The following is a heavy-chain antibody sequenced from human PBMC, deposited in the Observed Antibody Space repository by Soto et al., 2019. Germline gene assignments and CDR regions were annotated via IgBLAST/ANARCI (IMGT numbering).Heavy chain of an antibody. CDR1: AGSISTINYY. V-gene: IGHV4-31*03. D-gene: IGHD2-8*01. Sequence: QVQLQESGPGLVRPTQTLSLTGTVSAGSISTINYYWSWIRQHPEKGLEWIGYISYSGSTFYHSSLKSRVTISLDTSKKQFSLTLTSATAADTAVYYCARSAQWDGFDPWGQGTMVTVSS. CDR2: ISYSGST. J-gene: IGHJ3*01. CDR3: ARSAQWDGFDP.